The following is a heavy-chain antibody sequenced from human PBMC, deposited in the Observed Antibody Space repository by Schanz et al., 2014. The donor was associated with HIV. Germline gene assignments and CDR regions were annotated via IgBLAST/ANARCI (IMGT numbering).Heavy chain of an antibody. CDR1: GFTFDNYG. V-gene: IGHV3-33*03. Sequence: QVQLVESGGGVVQPGRSLRLSCVASGFTFDNYGMHWVRQAPGKGLEWVADIWHDGSNKNYADSVKGRFTISRDNSRNTVYLQMDSLRVEDTAVYYCAKPEYDSSGNSQTHFDYWGQGTLVSVSS. J-gene: IGHJ4*02. CDR2: IWHDGSNK. CDR3: AKPEYDSSGNSQTHFDY. D-gene: IGHD3-22*01.